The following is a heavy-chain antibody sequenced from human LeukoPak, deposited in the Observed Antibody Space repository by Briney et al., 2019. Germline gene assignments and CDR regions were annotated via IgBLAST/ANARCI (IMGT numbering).Heavy chain of an antibody. CDR2: INHSGST. V-gene: IGHV4-34*01. D-gene: IGHD3-3*01. J-gene: IGHJ4*02. CDR3: ARDIPSGYHDY. CDR1: GGSFSGYY. Sequence: SETLSLTCAVYGGSFSGYYWSWIRQPPGKGPEWIGEINHSGSTNYNPSLKSRVTISVDTSKSQFSLKVASVTAADTAMYYCARDIPSGYHDYWGQGTLVSVSS.